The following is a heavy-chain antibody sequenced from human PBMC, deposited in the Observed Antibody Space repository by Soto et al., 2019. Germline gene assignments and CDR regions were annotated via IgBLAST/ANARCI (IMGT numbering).Heavy chain of an antibody. Sequence: EVQLVESGGGVVKPGGSLRLSCAASGFNFTRYSMNWVRQAPGKGLEWVSSISSTTNYINYADSMKGRFTVSRDNAENSVYLDMNSLSAEDTAVYYCARESEDLTSNFDYWGQGTLVTVSS. CDR3: ARESEDLTSNFDY. J-gene: IGHJ4*02. CDR1: GFNFTRYS. V-gene: IGHV3-21*01. CDR2: ISSTTNYI.